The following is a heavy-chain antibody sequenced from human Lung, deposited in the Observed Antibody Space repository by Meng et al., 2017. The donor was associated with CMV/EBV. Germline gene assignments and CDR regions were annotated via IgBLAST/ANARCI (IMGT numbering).Heavy chain of an antibody. Sequence: GESXKISCASSGFTISSYAMSWVRQAPGKGLEWVSAISGSGGSTYYADSVKGRFTSSRDNSKTTLYRQMNSMRAEDTAVYCCAKRLGGLLSSDAVLGYSGQGXLVTVSS. CDR2: ISGSGGST. CDR3: AKRLGGLLSSDAVLGY. D-gene: IGHD3-10*01. V-gene: IGHV3-23*01. J-gene: IGHJ4*02. CDR1: GFTISSYA.